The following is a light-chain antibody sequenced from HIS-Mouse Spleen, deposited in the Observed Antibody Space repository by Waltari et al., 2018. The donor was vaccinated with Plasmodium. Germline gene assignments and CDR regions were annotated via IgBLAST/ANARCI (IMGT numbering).Light chain of an antibody. CDR1: SRDVGGYNY. J-gene: IGLJ1*01. Sequence: QSALTQPASVSGSPGQSITISCTGTSRDVGGYNYVSWYQQHPGKAPKLMIYDVSNRPSGVSNRISGLQAEDEADYYCSSYTSSSTLNYVFGTGTKVTVL. V-gene: IGLV2-14*03. CDR2: DVS. CDR3: SSYTSSSTLNYV.